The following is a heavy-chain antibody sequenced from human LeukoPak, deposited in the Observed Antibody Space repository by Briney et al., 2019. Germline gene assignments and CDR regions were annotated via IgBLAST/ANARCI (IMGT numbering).Heavy chain of an antibody. CDR3: ARGGGFGELLFH. V-gene: IGHV1-69*01. D-gene: IGHD3-10*01. Sequence: SVKVSCKASGGTFSSYAISWVRQAPGQGLEWMGGIIPIFGTANYAQKFQGRVTITAGESTSTAYMELSSLRSEDTAVYYCARGGGFGELLFHWGQGTLVTVSS. CDR1: GGTFSSYA. J-gene: IGHJ4*02. CDR2: IIPIFGTA.